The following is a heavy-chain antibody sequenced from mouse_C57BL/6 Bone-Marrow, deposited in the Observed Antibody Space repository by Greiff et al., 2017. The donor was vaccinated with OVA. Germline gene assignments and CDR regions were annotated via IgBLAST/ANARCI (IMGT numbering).Heavy chain of an antibody. D-gene: IGHD1-1*01. CDR2: INPNNGGT. J-gene: IGHJ1*03. CDR3: ARPLDYYGSSYWYFDV. CDR1: GYTFTDYY. V-gene: IGHV1-26*01. Sequence: VQLQQSGPELVKPGASVKISCQASGYTFTDYYMNWVKQSHGKSLEWIGDINPNNGGTSYNQKLKGKATLTVAKSSSTAYMELRSLTSEDSAVYYCARPLDYYGSSYWYFDVWGTGTTVTVSS.